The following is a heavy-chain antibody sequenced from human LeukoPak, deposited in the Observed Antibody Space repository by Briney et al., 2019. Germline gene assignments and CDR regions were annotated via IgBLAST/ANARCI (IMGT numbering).Heavy chain of an antibody. J-gene: IGHJ4*02. D-gene: IGHD4-23*01. V-gene: IGHV3-74*01. CDR2: INSDGSST. CDR3: ARDLGLDYGGSQ. Sequence: PGGSLRLSCAASGFTFSSYWMHWVRQAPGKGLMWVPHINSDGSSTNYADSVKGRFTISRDNAKNTLYLQMNTLRAEDTAVYYCARDLGLDYGGSQWGQGTLVTVSS. CDR1: GFTFSSYW.